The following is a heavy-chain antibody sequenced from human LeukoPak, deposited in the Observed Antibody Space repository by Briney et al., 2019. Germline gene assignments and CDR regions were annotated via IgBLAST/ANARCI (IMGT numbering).Heavy chain of an antibody. D-gene: IGHD5-12*01. V-gene: IGHV3-23*01. Sequence: PGGPLRLSCAASGFTFSSYAMSWVRQAPGKGLEWVSAISGSGGSTYYADSVKGRFTISRDNSKNTLYLQMNSLRAEDTAVYYCVKDENIVATTDFDYWGQGTLVTVSS. J-gene: IGHJ4*02. CDR1: GFTFSSYA. CDR2: ISGSGGST. CDR3: VKDENIVATTDFDY.